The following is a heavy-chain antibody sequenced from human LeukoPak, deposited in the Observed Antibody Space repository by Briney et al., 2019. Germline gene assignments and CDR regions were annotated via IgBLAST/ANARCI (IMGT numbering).Heavy chain of an antibody. J-gene: IGHJ4*02. D-gene: IGHD2/OR15-2a*01. CDR2: ISSSGTYI. CDR3: ARDFSLPESI. CDR1: GLTFSSYP. Sequence: GGSLRLSCAASGLTFSSYPMNWVRQTPGKGLEWVSSISSSGTYIYYAASVKGRFTISRDNAKNSLYLQMNSLRAEDTAVYYCARDFSLPESIWGQGTLVTVSS. V-gene: IGHV3-21*01.